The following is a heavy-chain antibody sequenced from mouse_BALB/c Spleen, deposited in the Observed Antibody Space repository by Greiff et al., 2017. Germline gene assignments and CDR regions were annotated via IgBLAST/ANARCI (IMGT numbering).Heavy chain of an antibody. CDR1: GYAFSSSW. CDR2: IYPGDGDT. V-gene: IGHV1-82*01. CDR3: ARSVYDYDGFAY. Sequence: QVQLQQSGPELVKPGASVKISWKASGYAFSSSWMNWVKQRPGQGLEWIGRIYPGDGDTNYNGKFKGKATLTADKSSITAYMQLSSLTSVDSAVYFCARSVYDYDGFAYWGQGTLVTVSA. J-gene: IGHJ3*01. D-gene: IGHD2-4*01.